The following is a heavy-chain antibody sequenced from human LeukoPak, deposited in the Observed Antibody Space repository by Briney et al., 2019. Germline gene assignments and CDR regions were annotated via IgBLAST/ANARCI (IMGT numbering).Heavy chain of an antibody. CDR2: IYYSGST. D-gene: IGHD3-16*02. V-gene: IGHV4-31*03. J-gene: IGHJ4*02. CDR1: GGSISSGGYC. Sequence: SETLSLTCTVSGGSISSGGYCWSWIRQHPGKGLEWIGYIYYSGSTYYNPSLKSRVTISVDTSKNQFSLKLSSVTAADTAVYYCARERIMITFGGVIVTPSYFDYWGQGTLVTVSS. CDR3: ARERIMITFGGVIVTPSYFDY.